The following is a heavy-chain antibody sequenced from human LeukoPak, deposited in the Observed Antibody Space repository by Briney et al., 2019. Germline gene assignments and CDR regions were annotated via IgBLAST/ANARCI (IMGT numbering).Heavy chain of an antibody. V-gene: IGHV3-74*01. CDR3: TRVGYCATTSCRTAFDI. CDR1: GFTFSNYW. CDR2: INIDGSIT. J-gene: IGHJ3*02. D-gene: IGHD2-2*01. Sequence: GGSLRLSCAVSGFTFSNYWMHWVRQVPGQGLVWVSRINIDGSITNYADSVKGRFTVSRDNAKNTLYLQMNSLRAEDTAVYYCTRVGYCATTSCRTAFDIWGQGTMVTVSS.